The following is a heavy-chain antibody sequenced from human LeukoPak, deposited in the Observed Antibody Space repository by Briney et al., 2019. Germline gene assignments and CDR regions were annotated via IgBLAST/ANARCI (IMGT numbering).Heavy chain of an antibody. J-gene: IGHJ6*04. D-gene: IGHD3-22*01. V-gene: IGHV1-69*13. Sequence: GASVKVSCKASGYTFTSYGISWVRQAPGQGLEWMGGIIPIFGTANYAQKFQGRVTITADESTSTAYMELSSLRSEDTAVYYCARWLGSSGYWVPDVWGKGTTVTVSS. CDR3: ARWLGSSGYWVPDV. CDR2: IIPIFGTA. CDR1: GYTFTSYG.